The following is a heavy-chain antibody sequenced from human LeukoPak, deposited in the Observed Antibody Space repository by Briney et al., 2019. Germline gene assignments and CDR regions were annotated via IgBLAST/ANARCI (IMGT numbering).Heavy chain of an antibody. V-gene: IGHV5-51*01. CDR3: ARSSAYCGGDCYWGAYDI. CDR1: GYSFTSYW. CDR2: IYPGDSDT. D-gene: IGHD2-21*02. J-gene: IGHJ3*02. Sequence: GESLKISCKGSGYSFTSYWIGWVRQMPGKGLEWMGIIYPGDSDTRYSPSFQGQVTISADKSISTAYLQWSSLKASNTAMYYCARSSAYCGGDCYWGAYDIWGQGTMVTVSS.